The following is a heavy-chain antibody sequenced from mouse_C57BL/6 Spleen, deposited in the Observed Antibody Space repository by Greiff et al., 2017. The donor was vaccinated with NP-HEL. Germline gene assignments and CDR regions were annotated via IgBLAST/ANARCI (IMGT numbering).Heavy chain of an antibody. D-gene: IGHD1-1*01. J-gene: IGHJ2*01. CDR3: ARGEEEDYGSSYYFDY. Sequence: EVQLQESGPELVKPGDSVKISCKASGYSFTGYFMNWVMQSHGKSLEWIGRINPYNGDTFYNQKFKGKATLTVDKSSSTAHMELRSLTSEDSAVYYCARGEEEDYGSSYYFDYWGQGTTLTVSS. CDR1: GYSFTGYF. CDR2: INPYNGDT. V-gene: IGHV1-20*01.